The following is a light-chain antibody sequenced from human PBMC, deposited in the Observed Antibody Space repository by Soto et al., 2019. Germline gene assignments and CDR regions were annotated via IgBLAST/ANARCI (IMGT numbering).Light chain of an antibody. CDR1: VLAKKY. CDR3: YSAADNNRPV. Sequence: SYELTQPSSVSVSPGQTARITCSGDVLAKKYARWFQQKPGQAPVLVIYKDSERPSGIPERFSGSSSGTTVTLTISGAQVEDEADYYCYSAADNNRPVFGGGTKLTVL. V-gene: IGLV3-27*01. CDR2: KDS. J-gene: IGLJ2*01.